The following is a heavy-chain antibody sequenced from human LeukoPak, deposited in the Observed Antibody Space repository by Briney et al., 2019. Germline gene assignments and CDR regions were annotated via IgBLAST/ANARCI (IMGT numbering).Heavy chain of an antibody. Sequence: SETLSLTCTVSGGSISSYYWSWIRQPPGKGLEWIGYIYYSGSTNYNPSLKSRATISVDTSKNQFSLKLSSVTAADTAVYYCARVIPSIAARSYGMDVWGQGTTVTVSS. CDR3: ARVIPSIAARSYGMDV. D-gene: IGHD6-6*01. CDR1: GGSISSYY. V-gene: IGHV4-59*01. CDR2: IYYSGST. J-gene: IGHJ6*02.